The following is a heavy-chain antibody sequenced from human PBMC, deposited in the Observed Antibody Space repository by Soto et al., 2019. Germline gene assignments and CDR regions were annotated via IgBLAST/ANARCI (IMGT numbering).Heavy chain of an antibody. CDR2: ISLYGDGT. V-gene: IGHV1-18*01. Sequence: ASVKVSSKASGSTFSNYDITWVRQAPGQPLEWLGWISLYGDGTSYAQKFRGRVSMTTATSTTTAYMALRRLRSDDTAVYYCARRAPGAEEWFGPWGQGTLVTVSS. CDR1: GSTFSNYD. J-gene: IGHJ5*02. CDR3: ARRAPGAEEWFGP. D-gene: IGHD3-10*01.